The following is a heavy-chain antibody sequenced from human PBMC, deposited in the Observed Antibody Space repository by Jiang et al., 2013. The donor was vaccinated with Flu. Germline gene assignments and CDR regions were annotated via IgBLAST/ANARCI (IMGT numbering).Heavy chain of an antibody. J-gene: IGHJ4*02. D-gene: IGHD6-19*01. CDR1: GFTFSSYA. V-gene: IGHV3-23*01. Sequence: VQLLESGGGLVQPGGSLRLSCAASGFTFSSYAMSWVRQAPGKGLEWVSTISGGGGGAYYADSVKGRFTISRDNSKNTLYLQMNSLRAEDTAVYYCAKDPGGSGWHTVDHWGQGTLVTVSS. CDR3: AKDPGGSGWHTVDH. CDR2: ISGGGGGA.